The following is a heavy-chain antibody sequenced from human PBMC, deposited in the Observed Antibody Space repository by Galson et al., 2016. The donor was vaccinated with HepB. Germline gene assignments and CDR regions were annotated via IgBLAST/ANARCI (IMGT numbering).Heavy chain of an antibody. CDR2: IIPIFGTA. J-gene: IGHJ5*02. CDR1: GGTFSSYA. CDR3: ARTRTVFGGVSTGGWFDP. D-gene: IGHD3-3*01. V-gene: IGHV1-69*06. Sequence: SVKVSCKASGGTFSSYAISWVRQAPGQGLEWMGGIIPIFGTANYAHKFQGRVTIIADKSKSTAYLELSSLRSEDTAVYYCARTRTVFGGVSTGGWFDPWGQGSLVTVSS.